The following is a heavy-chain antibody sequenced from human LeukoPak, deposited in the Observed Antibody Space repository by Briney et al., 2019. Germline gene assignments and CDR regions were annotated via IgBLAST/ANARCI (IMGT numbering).Heavy chain of an antibody. CDR3: GRIDYGTDY. Sequence: ASVTVSCMPSLYTPTVYDINWGRHAPGEGLERMGWMNPNSGHTSYAQKLQGRVTMTRNTSIRTAYMELSSLRSEDAAVYYCGRIDYGTDYWGQGTLVTVSS. J-gene: IGHJ4*02. CDR1: LYTPTVYD. D-gene: IGHD4-17*01. V-gene: IGHV1-8*01. CDR2: MNPNSGHT.